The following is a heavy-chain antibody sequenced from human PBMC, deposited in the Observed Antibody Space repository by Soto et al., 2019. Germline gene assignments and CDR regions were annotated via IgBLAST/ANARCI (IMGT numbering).Heavy chain of an antibody. Sequence: QVQLQQWGAGLLKPSETLSLTCAVYGGSFSGYYWSWIRQPPGKGLEWIGVINHSGSTNYNPSLKSRVTISVDTSKNQFSLKLSSVTAADTAVYYCAREYSSSRRRYNWFDPWGQGTLVTVSS. CDR1: GGSFSGYY. V-gene: IGHV4-34*01. D-gene: IGHD6-13*01. J-gene: IGHJ5*02. CDR3: AREYSSSRRRYNWFDP. CDR2: INHSGST.